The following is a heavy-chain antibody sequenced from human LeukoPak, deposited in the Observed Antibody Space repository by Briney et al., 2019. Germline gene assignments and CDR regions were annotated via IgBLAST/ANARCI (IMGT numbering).Heavy chain of an antibody. CDR1: GFTFSSYG. CDR2: IWYDGSNK. V-gene: IGHV3-33*01. CDR3: ARDRPQGLLWFGELLYRGEDYFDY. J-gene: IGHJ4*02. D-gene: IGHD3-10*01. Sequence: GGSLRLSCAASGFTFSSYGMHWVRQAPGKGLEWVAVIWYDGSNKYYADSVKGRFTISRDNSKNTLYLQMNSLRAEDTAVYYCARDRPQGLLWFGELLYRGEDYFDYWGQGTLVTVSS.